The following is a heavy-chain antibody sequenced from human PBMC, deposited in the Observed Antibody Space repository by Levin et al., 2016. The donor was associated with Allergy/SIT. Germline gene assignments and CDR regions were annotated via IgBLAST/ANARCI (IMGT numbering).Heavy chain of an antibody. J-gene: IGHJ5*02. CDR2: IYWDDDK. Sequence: SGPTLVKPTQTLTLTCTFSGFSLSTSGVGVGWIRQPPGKALEWLALIYWDDDKRYSPSLKSRLTITKDTSKNQVVLTMTNMDPVDTGTYYCAHRPAAASVTGQYWFDPWGQGTLVTVSS. CDR3: AHRPAAASVTGQYWFDP. D-gene: IGHD6-13*01. CDR1: GFSLSTSGVG. V-gene: IGHV2-5*02.